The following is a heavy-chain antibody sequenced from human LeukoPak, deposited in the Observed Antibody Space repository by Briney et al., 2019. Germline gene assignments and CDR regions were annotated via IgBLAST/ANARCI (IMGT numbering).Heavy chain of an antibody. J-gene: IGHJ4*02. CDR1: GFTFSSYS. Sequence: GGSLRLSCAASGFTFSSYSMNWVRQAPGKGLEWVSYISSSSSTIYYADSVKGRFTISRDNAKNSLYPQMNSLRAEDTAVYYCAKGLSYDFWSGDYWGQGTLVTVSS. D-gene: IGHD3-3*01. CDR3: AKGLSYDFWSGDY. CDR2: ISSSSSTI. V-gene: IGHV3-48*01.